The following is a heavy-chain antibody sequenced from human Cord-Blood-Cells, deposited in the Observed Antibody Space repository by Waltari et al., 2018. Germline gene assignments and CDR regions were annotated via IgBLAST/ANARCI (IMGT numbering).Heavy chain of an antibody. Sequence: QVQLQQWGAGLLKPSETLSLTCAVYGGSFSGYYWSWIRQPPGKGLDWIGAINHSGSTNYNPSLKRLVNISVDTSKNQFSLELSSVTAADTAVYYCARGIYCSGGSCYFDYWGQGTLVTVSS. CDR3: ARGIYCSGGSCYFDY. CDR2: INHSGST. CDR1: GGSFSGYY. J-gene: IGHJ4*02. V-gene: IGHV4-34*01. D-gene: IGHD2-15*01.